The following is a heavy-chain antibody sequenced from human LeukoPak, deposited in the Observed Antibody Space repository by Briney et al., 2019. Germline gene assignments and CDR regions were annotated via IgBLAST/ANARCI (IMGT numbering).Heavy chain of an antibody. Sequence: SETLSLTCAVYGGSYSGYYWSWIRQPPGRGLEWIGYIYYSGSTNYNPSLKSRVTISVDTSKNQFSLKLSSVTAADTAVYYCARAGGYSSGYQDYWGQGTLVTVSS. J-gene: IGHJ4*02. D-gene: IGHD5-18*01. CDR1: GGSYSGYY. CDR2: IYYSGST. CDR3: ARAGGYSSGYQDY. V-gene: IGHV4-59*08.